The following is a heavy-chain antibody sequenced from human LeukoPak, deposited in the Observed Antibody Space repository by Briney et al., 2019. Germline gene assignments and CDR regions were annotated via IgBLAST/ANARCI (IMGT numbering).Heavy chain of an antibody. Sequence: QTGGSLRLSCAASGFTFSSYSMNWVRQAPGKGLEWVSYISSSSSTIYYADSVKGRFTISRDNAKNSLYLQMNSLRAEDTAVYYCARDTSMVRGVIDYWGQGTLVTVSS. CDR2: ISSSSSTI. D-gene: IGHD3-10*01. CDR1: GFTFSSYS. V-gene: IGHV3-48*04. CDR3: ARDTSMVRGVIDY. J-gene: IGHJ4*02.